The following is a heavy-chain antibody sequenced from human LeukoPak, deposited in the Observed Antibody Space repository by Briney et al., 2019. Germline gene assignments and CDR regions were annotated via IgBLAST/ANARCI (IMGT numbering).Heavy chain of an antibody. Sequence: ASVKVSCKASGYTFTGYYVHWVRQAPGQGLEWMGWINPNSGGTNYAQKFQGRVTMTRDTSISTAYMELGSLRSEDTAVYYCARGPLESYAFDIWGQGTMVTVSS. J-gene: IGHJ3*02. CDR2: INPNSGGT. V-gene: IGHV1-2*02. CDR1: GYTFTGYY. CDR3: ARGPLESYAFDI. D-gene: IGHD2/OR15-2a*01.